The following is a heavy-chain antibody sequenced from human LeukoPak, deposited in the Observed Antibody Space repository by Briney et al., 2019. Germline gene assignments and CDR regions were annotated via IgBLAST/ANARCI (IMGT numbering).Heavy chain of an antibody. CDR2: ISTSGSII. D-gene: IGHD3-10*01. V-gene: IGHV3-48*03. CDR1: GFTFSSYE. CDR3: ASNLLAFYGSTT. Sequence: GGSLRLSCAASGFTFSSYEMNWVRQAPGKGLEWVPYISTSGSIISYADSVKGRFTISRDNAKNSLYLQMNSLRAEDTAVYYCASNLLAFYGSTTWGQGTLVTVSS. J-gene: IGHJ5*02.